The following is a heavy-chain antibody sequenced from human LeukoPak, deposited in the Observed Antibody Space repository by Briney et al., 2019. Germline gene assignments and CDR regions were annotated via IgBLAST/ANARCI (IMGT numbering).Heavy chain of an antibody. CDR1: GGTFSSYT. V-gene: IGHV1-69*02. Sequence: SVKVSCKASGGTFSSYTISWVRQAPGQGLEWMGRIIPILGIANYAQKFQGRVTITADKSASTAYMELSSLRSEDTAVYYCATINDIVVGDNTLDYWGQGTLVTVSS. CDR3: ATINDIVVGDNTLDY. D-gene: IGHD2-21*01. CDR2: IIPILGIA. J-gene: IGHJ4*02.